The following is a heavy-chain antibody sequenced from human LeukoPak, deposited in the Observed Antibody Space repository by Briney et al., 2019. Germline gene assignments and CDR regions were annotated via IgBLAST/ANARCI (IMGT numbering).Heavy chain of an antibody. J-gene: IGHJ6*03. Sequence: ASVKVSCKASGYTFTSYDINWVRQATGQGLEWKGWMNPNSGNTGYAQKFQGRVTITRNTSISTAYMELSSLRSEDTAVYYCARVDGTPNYYYYYMDVWGKGTTVTVSS. D-gene: IGHD2-15*01. CDR3: ARVDGTPNYYYYYMDV. CDR2: MNPNSGNT. V-gene: IGHV1-8*03. CDR1: GYTFTSYD.